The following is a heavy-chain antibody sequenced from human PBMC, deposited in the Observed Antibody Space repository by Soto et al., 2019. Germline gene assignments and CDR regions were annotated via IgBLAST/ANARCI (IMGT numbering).Heavy chain of an antibody. D-gene: IGHD5-18*01. CDR1: GGTFSSYA. Sequence: SVKVSCKASGGTFSSYAISWVRQAPGQGLEWMGGIIPIFGTANYAQKFQGRVTITADESTSTAYMELSSLRSEDTAVYYCHVDTAMVNEYYFDYWGQGTLVTVSS. CDR3: HVDTAMVNEYYFDY. J-gene: IGHJ4*02. CDR2: IIPIFGTA. V-gene: IGHV1-69*13.